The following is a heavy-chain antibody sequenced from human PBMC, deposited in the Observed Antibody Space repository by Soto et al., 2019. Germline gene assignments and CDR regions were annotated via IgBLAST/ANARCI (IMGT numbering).Heavy chain of an antibody. V-gene: IGHV3-23*01. Sequence: PGGSLRLSCAASGFTFSSYAMSWVLQAPWKGLEWVSAISGSGGSTYYADSVKGRFTISRDNSKNTLYLQMNSLRAEDTAVYYCAKGSSSPTGRFDPWGQGTLVTVSS. CDR1: GFTFSSYA. CDR3: AKGSSSPTGRFDP. D-gene: IGHD6-13*01. CDR2: ISGSGGST. J-gene: IGHJ5*02.